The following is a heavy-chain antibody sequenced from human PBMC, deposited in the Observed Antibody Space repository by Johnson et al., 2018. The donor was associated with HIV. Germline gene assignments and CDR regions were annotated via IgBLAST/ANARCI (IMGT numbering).Heavy chain of an antibody. CDR1: GFTFSNYG. D-gene: IGHD5-24*01. CDR2: ISYDGDNE. J-gene: IGHJ3*02. V-gene: IGHV3-30*03. Sequence: QVRLVESGGGVVQPGRSLRLSCSASGFTFSNYGMQWVRQAPGKGLEWVAVISYDGDNEYYADSVKGRFTISRDNSKNTLYLQVNSLRPEDTAGYYCARLRAEAQFDAFDIWGQGTMVTVSS. CDR3: ARLRAEAQFDAFDI.